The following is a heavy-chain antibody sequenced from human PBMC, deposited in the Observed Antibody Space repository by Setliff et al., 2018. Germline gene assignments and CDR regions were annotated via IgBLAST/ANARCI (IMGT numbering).Heavy chain of an antibody. Sequence: LSLTCAVSGGSIGSRTYYWGWVRQPPGKGLEWVGRVLKRGDGYTSLSAASVKGRFTVSRDDSNNLLFLQMDSLRTEDTAVYYCARDYRGSYDHWGQGTLVTVSS. V-gene: IGHV3-72*01. CDR2: VLKRGDGYTS. CDR3: ARDYRGSYDH. D-gene: IGHD1-26*01. J-gene: IGHJ4*02. CDR1: GGSIGSRTYY.